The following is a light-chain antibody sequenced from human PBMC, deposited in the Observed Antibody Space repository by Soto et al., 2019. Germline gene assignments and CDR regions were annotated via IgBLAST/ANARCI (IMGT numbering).Light chain of an antibody. CDR2: VAS. CDR1: QDIIKY. J-gene: IGKJ4*01. CDR3: QHSFRNPIT. Sequence: IQMTQSPSSLYASVGDRVTINCRASQDIIKYLHWYQQKSGEAPKLLIYVASILQGGVPARFIGSGSGTHFTLKISSMQPEEFATYYCQHSFRNPITFGGGTKVEIK. V-gene: IGKV1-39*01.